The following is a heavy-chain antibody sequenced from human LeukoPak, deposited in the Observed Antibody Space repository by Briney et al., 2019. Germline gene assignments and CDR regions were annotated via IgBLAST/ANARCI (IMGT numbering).Heavy chain of an antibody. CDR1: GYTFTSYY. D-gene: IGHD5-24*01. Sequence: ASVKVSCKASGYTFTSYYMHWVRQAPGQGLEWMGIINPSGGSTSYAQKFQGRVTITADESSSTAYMELSSLRSGDTAVYYCAYSDGPTRPFDYWGQGTLVTVSS. CDR3: AYSDGPTRPFDY. CDR2: INPSGGST. J-gene: IGHJ4*02. V-gene: IGHV1-46*01.